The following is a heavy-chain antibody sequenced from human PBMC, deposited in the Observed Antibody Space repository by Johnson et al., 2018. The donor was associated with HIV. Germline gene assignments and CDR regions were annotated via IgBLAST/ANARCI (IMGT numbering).Heavy chain of an antibody. V-gene: IGHV3-30*19. Sequence: VQLVESGGGVVQPGRSLRLSCAASGFTFSTYGMHWVRQAPGKGLEWVAVIWFDGRNQYHADPVKGRFTYPRDNSKNTLYLQMNSLRAEDTAVYYCAETPGIAAAGTGYAFDIWGQGTMVTVSS. CDR1: GFTFSTYG. D-gene: IGHD6-13*01. CDR2: IWFDGRNQ. J-gene: IGHJ3*02. CDR3: AETPGIAAAGTGYAFDI.